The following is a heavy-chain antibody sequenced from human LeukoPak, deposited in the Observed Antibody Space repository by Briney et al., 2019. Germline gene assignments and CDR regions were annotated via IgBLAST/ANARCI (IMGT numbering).Heavy chain of an antibody. CDR1: GFTFSSYA. Sequence: GGSLRLSCAASGFTFSSYAMSWVRRAPGKGLEWVSAISGSGGSTYYADSVKGRFTISRDNSKNTLYLQMNSLRAEDTAVYYCAKDVLLWFGELLSRFDYWGQGTLVTVSS. J-gene: IGHJ4*02. D-gene: IGHD3-10*01. CDR2: ISGSGGST. CDR3: AKDVLLWFGELLSRFDY. V-gene: IGHV3-23*01.